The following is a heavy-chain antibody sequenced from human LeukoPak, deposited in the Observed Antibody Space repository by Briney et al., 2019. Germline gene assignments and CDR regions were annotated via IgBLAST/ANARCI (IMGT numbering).Heavy chain of an antibody. Sequence: GGSLRLSCAASGFTFSNYWMSWVRQVPGKGLEWVASINGGGGDKYYVDSVKGRFIISRDNAKNSLHLQMRSLRGEDTAVYYCMDLGRSDWGQGTLVTVSS. CDR3: MDLGRSD. CDR2: INGGGGDK. J-gene: IGHJ4*02. CDR1: GFTFSNYW. V-gene: IGHV3-7*01. D-gene: IGHD5-12*01.